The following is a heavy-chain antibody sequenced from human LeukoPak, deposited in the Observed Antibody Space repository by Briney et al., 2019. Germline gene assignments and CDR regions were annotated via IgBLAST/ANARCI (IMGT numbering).Heavy chain of an antibody. CDR2: ISSAGTFT. Sequence: QPGGSLRLSCVASGFSFSDYGMNWVRQAPGKGLEWVSYISSAGTFTSYAESVKGRFTISRDNAKFSLHLQMNSLRAEDTAVYYCARSSIAATGNFQYWGQGTLVTVSS. CDR1: GFSFSDYG. CDR3: ARSSIAATGNFQY. J-gene: IGHJ4*02. V-gene: IGHV3-48*04. D-gene: IGHD6-13*01.